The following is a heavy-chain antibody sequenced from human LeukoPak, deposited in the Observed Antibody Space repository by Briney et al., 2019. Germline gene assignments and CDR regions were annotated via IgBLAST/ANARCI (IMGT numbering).Heavy chain of an antibody. CDR3: ARSMVRGVNYYFDY. J-gene: IGHJ4*02. CDR2: FDPEDGET. Sequence: ASVKVSCKVSGYTLTELSMHWVRQAPGKGLEWMGGFDPEDGETIYAQKFQGRVTMTRDTSTSTVYMELSSLRSEDTAVYYCARSMVRGVNYYFDYWGQGTLVTVSS. V-gene: IGHV1-24*01. CDR1: GYTLTELS. D-gene: IGHD3-10*01.